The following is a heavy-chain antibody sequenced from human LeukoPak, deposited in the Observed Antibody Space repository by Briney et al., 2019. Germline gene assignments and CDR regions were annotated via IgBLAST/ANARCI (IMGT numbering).Heavy chain of an antibody. CDR1: GFTFSSYA. J-gene: IGHJ6*02. CDR3: ARDYGDYFGFGDYYYGMDV. V-gene: IGHV3-23*01. CDR2: ISGSGGST. Sequence: GGSLRLSCAASGFTFSSYAMSWVRQAPGKGLEWVSAISGSGGSTYYADSVKGRFTISRDNSKNTLYLQMNSLRAEDTAVYYCARDYGDYFGFGDYYYGMDVWGQGTTVTVSS. D-gene: IGHD4-17*01.